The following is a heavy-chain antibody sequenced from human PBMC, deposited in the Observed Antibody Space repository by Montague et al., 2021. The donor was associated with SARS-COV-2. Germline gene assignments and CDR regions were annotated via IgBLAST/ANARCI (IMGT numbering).Heavy chain of an antibody. CDR1: SGSLSNHY. CDR2: IYETGNM. D-gene: IGHD2/OR15-2a*01. Sequence: SETLSLTCTVSSGSLSNHYWSWIRQSPDKGLEWIGYIYETGNMIYNPSLRSRVSISADTSKSQFSLRLTSVTAADSARYYCARNMAYWGQGVLVTV. J-gene: IGHJ4*02. CDR3: ARNMAY. V-gene: IGHV4-4*09.